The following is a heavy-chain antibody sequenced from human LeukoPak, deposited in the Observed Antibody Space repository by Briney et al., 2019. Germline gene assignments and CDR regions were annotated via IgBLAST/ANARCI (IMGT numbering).Heavy chain of an antibody. Sequence: SETLSLTCTVSGGSISNKYWSWIRQPPGKGLEWIGYIYYSGSTNYNPSLKSRVTILVDTSKNQFSLKLSSVTAADTAVYYCARGDGYYYGSAMGYWGQGTLVTVSS. D-gene: IGHD3-10*01. J-gene: IGHJ4*02. CDR3: ARGDGYYYGSAMGY. V-gene: IGHV4-59*01. CDR1: GGSISNKY. CDR2: IYYSGST.